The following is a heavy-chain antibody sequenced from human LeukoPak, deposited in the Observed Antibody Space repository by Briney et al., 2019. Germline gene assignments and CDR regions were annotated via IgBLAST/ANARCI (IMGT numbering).Heavy chain of an antibody. CDR2: IYTSGST. V-gene: IGHV4-61*02. CDR1: DGSISSGSYY. Sequence: SETLSLTCTVSDGSISSGSYYWSWIRQPAGKGLEWIGRIYTSGSTDYNPSLKSRVTISIDTSNNQFSLKLTSVTAADTAVYYCARVGLYGGKLDYWGQGTLVTVSS. D-gene: IGHD4-23*01. CDR3: ARVGLYGGKLDY. J-gene: IGHJ4*02.